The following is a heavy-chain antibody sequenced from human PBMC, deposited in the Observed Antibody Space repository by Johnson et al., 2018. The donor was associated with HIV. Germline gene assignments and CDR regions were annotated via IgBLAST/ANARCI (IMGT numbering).Heavy chain of an antibody. CDR1: GFTFSSYW. CDR2: IKQDGSEK. V-gene: IGHV3-7*01. J-gene: IGHJ3*02. CDR3: ARARYDYVWGSYRFDAFDI. D-gene: IGHD3-16*02. Sequence: VQLVESGGGLVKPGGSLRLSCAASGFTFSSYWMSWVRQAPGKGLEWVANIKQDGSEKYYVDSVKGRFTISRDNAKNSLYLQMNSLRAEDTAVYYCARARYDYVWGSYRFDAFDIWGQGTMVTVSS.